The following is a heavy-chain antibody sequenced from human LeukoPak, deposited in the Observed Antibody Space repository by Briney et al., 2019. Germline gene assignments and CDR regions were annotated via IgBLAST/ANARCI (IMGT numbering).Heavy chain of an antibody. J-gene: IGHJ4*02. CDR3: ARESRIQLSNSLDY. V-gene: IGHV4-34*01. Sequence: XXTLXLTCAVYGGSFSGYYWSGIRQPPGKGLEGMGEINHSGSTNYNPSLTSRGTISVDTSNNPFSLKLRSVTAADTAVYYCARESRIQLSNSLDYCGQGTLVTVSS. D-gene: IGHD5-18*01. CDR2: INHSGST. CDR1: GGSFSGYY.